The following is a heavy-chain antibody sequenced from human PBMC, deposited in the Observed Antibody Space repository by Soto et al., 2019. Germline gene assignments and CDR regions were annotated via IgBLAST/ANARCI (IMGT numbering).Heavy chain of an antibody. CDR2: ISSSSSYI. J-gene: IGHJ6*02. CDR3: ARGGELGMGYYYGMDV. Sequence: GGSLRLSCAASGFTFSSYSMNWVRQAPGKGLEWVSSISSSSSYIYYADSVKGRFTISRDNAKNSLYLQMNSLRAEDTAVYYCARGGELGMGYYYGMDVWGQGTTVTVSS. CDR1: GFTFSSYS. D-gene: IGHD7-27*01. V-gene: IGHV3-21*01.